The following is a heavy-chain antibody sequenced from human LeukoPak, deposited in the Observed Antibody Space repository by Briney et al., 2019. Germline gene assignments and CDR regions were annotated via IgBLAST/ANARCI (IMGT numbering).Heavy chain of an antibody. CDR1: GYNFTSYA. J-gene: IGHJ4*02. CDR2: ISAYNGNT. D-gene: IGHD3-22*01. V-gene: IGHV1-18*01. Sequence: ASVKVSCKASGYNFTSYAINWVRQAPGQGLEWMGWISAYNGNTNYAQKLQGRVTMTTDTSTSTAYMELRSLRSDDTAVYYCARDGDYYDSSGYYHYFDYWGQGTLVTVSS. CDR3: ARDGDYYDSSGYYHYFDY.